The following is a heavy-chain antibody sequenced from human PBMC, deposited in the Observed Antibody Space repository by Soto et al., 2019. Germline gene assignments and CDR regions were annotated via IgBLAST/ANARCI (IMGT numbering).Heavy chain of an antibody. CDR2: IIPIFGTA. V-gene: IGHV1-69*13. Sequence: SVKVSCKASGGTFSSYAISWVRQAPGQGLEWMGGIIPIFGTANYAQKFQGRVTITADESTSTAYMELSSLRSEDTAVYYCARTACSTSCYLLGGFVLPYYYGMDVWGQGTTVPVSS. J-gene: IGHJ6*01. CDR1: GGTFSSYA. CDR3: ARTACSTSCYLLGGFVLPYYYGMDV. D-gene: IGHD2-2*01.